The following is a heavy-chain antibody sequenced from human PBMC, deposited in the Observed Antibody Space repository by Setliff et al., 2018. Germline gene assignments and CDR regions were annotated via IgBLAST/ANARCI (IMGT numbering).Heavy chain of an antibody. CDR3: AREQWLDPPGYYYMDV. V-gene: IGHV4-4*07. J-gene: IGHJ6*03. D-gene: IGHD6-19*01. CDR2: IYIGGSA. CDR1: GGSISSYY. Sequence: SETLSLTCTVAGGSISSYYWSWIRQPAGKGLEWIGHIYIGGSANHNPSLKSRVTMSIDTSKNQFSLKLNSVTAADVAVYYCAREQWLDPPGYYYMDVWAKGTTVTVSS.